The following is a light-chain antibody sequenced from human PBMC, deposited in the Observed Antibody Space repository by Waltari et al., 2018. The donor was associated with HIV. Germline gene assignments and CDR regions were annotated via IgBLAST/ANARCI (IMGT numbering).Light chain of an antibody. CDR2: EVS. CDR3: CSYAGSSTYV. Sequence: QSALTQPASVSGSPGQSITISCPGTSSDVGSYNLVSWYQQHPGKAPKLMIYEVSKRPSGVSNRFSGSKSGNTASLTISGLQAEDEADYYCCSYAGSSTYVFGTRTKVTVL. J-gene: IGLJ1*01. CDR1: SSDVGSYNL. V-gene: IGLV2-23*02.